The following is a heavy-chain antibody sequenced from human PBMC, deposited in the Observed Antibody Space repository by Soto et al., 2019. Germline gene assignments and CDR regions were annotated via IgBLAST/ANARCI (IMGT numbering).Heavy chain of an antibody. D-gene: IGHD6-19*01. CDR3: AIARARSGGSGRSGGWFDP. Sequence: EVQLVESGGGLVQPGGSLRLSCAGSGFIGSTYHMSWVRQTPGKGLEWVSGIYSGGGIYYSDSVRGRFTISIDDSKNTLYLQMNSLRVEDTAVYYCAIARARSGGSGRSGGWFDPWGQGTLVTVSS. J-gene: IGHJ5*02. CDR2: IYSGGGI. CDR1: GFIGSTYH. V-gene: IGHV3-53*01.